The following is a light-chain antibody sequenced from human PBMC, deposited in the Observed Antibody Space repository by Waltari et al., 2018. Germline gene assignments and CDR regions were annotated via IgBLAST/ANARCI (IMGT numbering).Light chain of an antibody. V-gene: IGLV3-21*01. Sequence: SYVLTHPPSNSVAQGNTARITVGGNNIGSKIVNWYQQKSGQAPVLVIYYDSDRPSGIPERFSGSNSGNTATLTISRVEAGDEADYHCQVWDSSSDHRVFGGGTKLTVL. CDR3: QVWDSSSDHRV. J-gene: IGLJ3*02. CDR2: YDS. CDR1: NIGSKI.